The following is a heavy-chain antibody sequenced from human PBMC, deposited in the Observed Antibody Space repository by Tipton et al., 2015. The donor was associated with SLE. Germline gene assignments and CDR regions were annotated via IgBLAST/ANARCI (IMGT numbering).Heavy chain of an antibody. CDR1: GGSISSHY. Sequence: TLSLTCTVSGGSISSHYWSWIRQPPGKGLEWIGYIYYSGSTNYNPSRKSRVTISVDTSKNQFSLKLSSVTAADTAVYYCAREGITIRAFDIWGQGTMVTVPS. CDR3: AREGITIRAFDI. V-gene: IGHV4-59*11. J-gene: IGHJ3*02. CDR2: IYYSGST. D-gene: IGHD3-10*01.